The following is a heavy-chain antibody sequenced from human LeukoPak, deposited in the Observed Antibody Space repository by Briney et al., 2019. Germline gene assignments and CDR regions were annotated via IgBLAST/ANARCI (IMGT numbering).Heavy chain of an antibody. V-gene: IGHV3-30*03. Sequence: GGSLRLSCAASGFTFSSHGMHRVRQAPGKGLEWVAVISFDRTNTFYTDSVKGRFTISRDNSKNTLYLQMDSLRAEDTAVYYCARDLAVDTAMVKNCFDPWGQGTLVTVSS. CDR1: GFTFSSHG. CDR3: ARDLAVDTAMVKNCFDP. J-gene: IGHJ5*02. D-gene: IGHD5-18*01. CDR2: ISFDRTNT.